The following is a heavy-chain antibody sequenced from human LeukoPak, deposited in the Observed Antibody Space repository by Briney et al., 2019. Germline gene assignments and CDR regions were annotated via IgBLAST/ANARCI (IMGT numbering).Heavy chain of an antibody. V-gene: IGHV3-30*19. J-gene: IGHJ6*04. CDR3: ARDLTSDSSSWYPAY. Sequence: PGGSLRLSCAASGFTFSSYGMHWVRQAPGKGLEWVAVISYDGSNKYYADSVKGRFTISRDNSKNTLYLQMNSLRAEDTAVYYCARDLTSDSSSWYPAYWGKGTTVTVSS. D-gene: IGHD6-13*01. CDR1: GFTFSSYG. CDR2: ISYDGSNK.